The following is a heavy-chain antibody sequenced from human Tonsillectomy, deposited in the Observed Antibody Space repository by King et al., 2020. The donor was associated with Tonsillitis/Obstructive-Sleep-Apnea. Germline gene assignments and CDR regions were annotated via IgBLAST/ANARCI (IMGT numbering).Heavy chain of an antibody. Sequence: QLVQSGAEVKKPGASVKVSCKASGYSFTSYGITWVRQAPGQGLEWMGWISAYNGNTNYARNLQDRVTMTTDTSTDTAYMELRSLRSDDTAVYYCARVGYDNTGYFSGHDYWGQGTLVTVSS. CDR1: GYSFTSYG. CDR3: ARVGYDNTGYFSGHDY. CDR2: ISAYNGNT. D-gene: IGHD3-22*01. J-gene: IGHJ4*02. V-gene: IGHV1-18*01.